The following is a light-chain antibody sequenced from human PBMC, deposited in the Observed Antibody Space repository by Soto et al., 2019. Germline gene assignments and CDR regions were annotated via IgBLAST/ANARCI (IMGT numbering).Light chain of an antibody. J-gene: IGKJ4*01. CDR2: AAS. CDR3: LQDYNYPLT. Sequence: AIQMTHFPSSLSASVGDRVTITCRASQDIRGDLGWYQQRPGKAPKLLIYAASSLQSGVPSRFSGSGSGTDFTLTISNLQPEDFEAYYCLQDYNYPLTLGGGTKVDIK. CDR1: QDIRGD. V-gene: IGKV1-6*01.